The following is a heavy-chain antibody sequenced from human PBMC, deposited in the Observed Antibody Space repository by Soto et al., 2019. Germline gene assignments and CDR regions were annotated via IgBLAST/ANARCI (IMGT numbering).Heavy chain of an antibody. V-gene: IGHV3-64D*06. D-gene: IGHD5-12*01. CDR1: GFTFNIHT. Sequence: PGGSLRLSCAASGFTFNIHTMHWVRQAPGKGLEYISAISSNGGSTYYAESVKGRVTISRDNSRNTLHLQMSSLSAEDSATYYCVRDRDGYNHRNFDYWGQGTLVTVSS. CDR3: VRDRDGYNHRNFDY. CDR2: ISSNGGST. J-gene: IGHJ4*02.